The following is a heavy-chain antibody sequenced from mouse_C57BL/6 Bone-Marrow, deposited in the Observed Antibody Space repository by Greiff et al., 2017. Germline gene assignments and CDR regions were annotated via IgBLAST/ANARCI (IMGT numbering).Heavy chain of an antibody. CDR3: ARGGWYYDKAWFAY. CDR1: GFTFSSYA. D-gene: IGHD2-4*01. CDR2: ISDGGSYT. J-gene: IGHJ3*01. Sequence: DVKLVESGGGLVKPGGSLKLSCAASGFTFSSYAMSWVRQTPDKRLEWVATISDGGSYTYYPDNVKGRFTIARDNAKNNLYLQMSQLKSEDTAMYYCARGGWYYDKAWFAYWGQGTLVTVSA. V-gene: IGHV5-4*03.